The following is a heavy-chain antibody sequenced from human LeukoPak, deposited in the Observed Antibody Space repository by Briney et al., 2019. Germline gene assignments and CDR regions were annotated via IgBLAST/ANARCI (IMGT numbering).Heavy chain of an antibody. CDR3: ARGWLAESTVVTPYNY. Sequence: SVKVSCKASGGSFSSHAINWVRQAPGQGLEWMGGIIPIFGTANYAQKFQDRVTITAVESMSTVYMELSSLRSEDTAVYYCARGWLAESTVVTPYNYWGQGTLVTVSS. D-gene: IGHD4-23*01. CDR1: GGSFSSHA. CDR2: IIPIFGTA. V-gene: IGHV1-69*13. J-gene: IGHJ4*02.